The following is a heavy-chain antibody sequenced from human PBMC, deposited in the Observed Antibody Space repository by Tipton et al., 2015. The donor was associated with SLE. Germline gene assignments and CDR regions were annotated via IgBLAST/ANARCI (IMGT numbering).Heavy chain of an antibody. V-gene: IGHV4-34*01. D-gene: IGHD3-9*01. J-gene: IGHJ6*02. CDR1: GGSFSGYY. CDR3: ARGGTVLRYFDSGKYGMDV. CDR2: INHSGST. Sequence: LRLSCAVYGGSFSGYYWSWIRQPPGKGLEWIGEINHSGSTNYNPSLKSRVTISVDTSKNQFSLKLSSVTAADTAVYYCARGGTVLRYFDSGKYGMDVWGQGTTVTVSS.